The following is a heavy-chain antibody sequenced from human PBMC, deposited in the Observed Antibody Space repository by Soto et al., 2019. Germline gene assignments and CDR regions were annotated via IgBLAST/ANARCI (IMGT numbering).Heavy chain of an antibody. CDR1: GYSFTDYH. V-gene: IGHV1-2*04. CDR3: ARGHSTDCSNGVCSFFYNHEMDV. J-gene: IGHJ6*02. Sequence: ASVKVSCKASGYSFTDYHIHWVRQAPGQGLEWLGRINPKSGGTSTAQKFQGWVTMTRDRSISTVYMELTRLRSDDTAVYFCARGHSTDCSNGVCSFFYNHEMDVGGQGTTVTVYS. D-gene: IGHD2-8*01. CDR2: INPKSGGT.